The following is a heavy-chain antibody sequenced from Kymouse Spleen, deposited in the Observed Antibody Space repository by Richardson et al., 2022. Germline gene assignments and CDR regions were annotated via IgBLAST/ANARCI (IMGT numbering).Heavy chain of an antibody. CDR3: ARGGAATGTGYYYYGMDV. J-gene: IGHJ6*02. CDR2: INHSGST. Sequence: QVQLQQWGAGLLKPSETLSLTCAVYGGSFSGYYWSWIRQPPGKGLEWIGEINHSGSTNYNPSLKSRVTISVDTSKNQFSLKLSSVTAADTAVYYCARGGAATGTGYYYYGMDVWGQGTTVTVSS. V-gene: IGHV4-34*01. D-gene: IGHD1-1*01,IGHD1-20*01. CDR1: GGSFSGYY.